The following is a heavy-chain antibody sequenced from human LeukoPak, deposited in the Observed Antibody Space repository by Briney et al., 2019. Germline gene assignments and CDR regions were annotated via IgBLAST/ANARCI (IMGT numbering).Heavy chain of an antibody. J-gene: IGHJ5*02. CDR3: ARGRRGSSDSNWFDP. Sequence: GASVKVSCKASGYTFTGYYMHWVRQAPGQGLEWMGWINPNSGGTNYAQKFQGWVTMTRDTSISTAYMELSRLRSDDTAVYYCARGRRGSSDSNWFDPWGQGTLVTVSS. V-gene: IGHV1-2*04. D-gene: IGHD3-22*01. CDR1: GYTFTGYY. CDR2: INPNSGGT.